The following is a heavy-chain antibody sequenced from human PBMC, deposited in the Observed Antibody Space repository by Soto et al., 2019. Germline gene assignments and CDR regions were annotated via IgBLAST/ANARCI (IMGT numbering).Heavy chain of an antibody. CDR3: ARRWGPYFDY. D-gene: IGHD7-27*01. CDR2: IYYSGST. J-gene: IGHJ4*02. V-gene: IGHV4-59*01. Sequence: QVQLQESCPGLVKPSETLSLTCTVSGGSISSYYWSWIRQPPGKGLAGIGYIYYSGSTHYNPSLKSRVAISVDTSKNQFSLKLSSVTAADTAVYYCARRWGPYFDYLGQGTLVTVSS. CDR1: GGSISSYY.